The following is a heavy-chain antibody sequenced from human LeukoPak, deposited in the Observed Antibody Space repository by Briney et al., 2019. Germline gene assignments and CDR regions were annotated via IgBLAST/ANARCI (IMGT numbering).Heavy chain of an antibody. Sequence: PGGSLRLSCAASGFTFSSYSMNWVRQAPGKGLEWVSVLYSGGGTYYADSVKGRFTISSDNSKNTLYLQMDNLRVEDTAVYYCARDGSGGYRNRGVFDIWGQGTMVTVSS. J-gene: IGHJ3*02. D-gene: IGHD5-18*01. CDR2: LYSGGGT. CDR3: ARDGSGGYRNRGVFDI. V-gene: IGHV3-53*01. CDR1: GFTFSSYS.